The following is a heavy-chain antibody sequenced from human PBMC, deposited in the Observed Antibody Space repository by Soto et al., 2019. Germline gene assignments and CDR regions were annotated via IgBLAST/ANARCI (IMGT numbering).Heavy chain of an antibody. CDR1: AFSFTDAW. CDR2: IKSITDGGTT. CDR3: STGRSTYGLDS. J-gene: IGHJ4*02. Sequence: GGSLRLSCVASAFSFTDAWMSWVRQAPGKGLEWVGRIKSITDGGTTDYAAPVKGRFTISRDDSNNTLYLQMNSLKTEDTAVYYCSTGRSTYGLDSWGQGTLVTVSS. V-gene: IGHV3-15*01. D-gene: IGHD5-18*01.